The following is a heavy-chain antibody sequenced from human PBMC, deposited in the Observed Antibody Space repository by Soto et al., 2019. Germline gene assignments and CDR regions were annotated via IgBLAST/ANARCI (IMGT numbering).Heavy chain of an antibody. D-gene: IGHD4-17*01. J-gene: IGHJ5*02. CDR3: ARDDYGDERAFDA. CDR1: GYTFISYT. CDR2: LSTYNGNT. Sequence: QVQLVQSGAEVKKPGASVKVSCKASGYTFISYTISWVRQAPGQGLEWMGWLSTYNGNTNYAQNLQGRVTMTTDTSTSTAYMELRSLRSDDTAVYYCARDDYGDERAFDAWGQGTLVTVSS. V-gene: IGHV1-18*01.